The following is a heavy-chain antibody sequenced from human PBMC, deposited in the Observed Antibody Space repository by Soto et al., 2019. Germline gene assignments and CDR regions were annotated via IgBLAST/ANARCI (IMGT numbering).Heavy chain of an antibody. Sequence: QVQLVQSGAEVREPGASVKVSCKASGYTFTIYHMHWVRQAPGQGLEWMGWINPDSGGTKYGQKFQGGVTLTRDTSISTVYMELSRLRSDDTAVYYCAREIRSGYYKYWYFDLWGRGTLVTVSS. CDR3: AREIRSGYYKYWYFDL. CDR2: INPDSGGT. V-gene: IGHV1-2*02. CDR1: GYTFTIYH. J-gene: IGHJ2*01. D-gene: IGHD3-3*01.